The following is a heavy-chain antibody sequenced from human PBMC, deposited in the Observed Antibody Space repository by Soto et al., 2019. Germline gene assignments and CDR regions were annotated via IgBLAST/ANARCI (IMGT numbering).Heavy chain of an antibody. Sequence: ASVKVSCKASGYTFTSHAMHWVRQAPGQRLEWIGWINAGSGNTKYSQKFQGRVTITRDTSASTAYMELSSLRSEDTAVYYCARDLAAAGYSEYWGQGTLVTVSS. CDR1: GYTFTSHA. CDR3: ARDLAAAGYSEY. V-gene: IGHV1-3*01. CDR2: INAGSGNT. J-gene: IGHJ4*02. D-gene: IGHD6-13*01.